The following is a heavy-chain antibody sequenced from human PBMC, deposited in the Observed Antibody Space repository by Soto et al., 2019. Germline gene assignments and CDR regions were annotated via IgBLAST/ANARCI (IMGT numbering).Heavy chain of an antibody. J-gene: IGHJ4*02. D-gene: IGHD1-26*01. CDR2: IKQDGSEK. CDR3: AREVGASV. Sequence: GGSLRLSCVGSGFTFSNYGMQWVRQAPGKGLEWVANIKQDGSEKYYVDSVKGRFTISRDNAKNSLYLQMNSLRAEDTAVYYCAREVGASVWGQGTLVTVSS. CDR1: GFTFSNYG. V-gene: IGHV3-7*03.